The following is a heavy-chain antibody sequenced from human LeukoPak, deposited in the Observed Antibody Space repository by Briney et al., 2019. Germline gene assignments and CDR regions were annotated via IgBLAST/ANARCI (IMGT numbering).Heavy chain of an antibody. CDR3: ARGKDYYYYYMDV. Sequence: PSETLSLTCTVSGGSISSHYWSWIRQPPGKGLDWIGYIYYSGSTNYNPSLKSRVTISVDTSKNQFSLKLSSVTAADTAVYYCARGKDYYYYYMDVWGKGTTVTVSS. CDR2: IYYSGST. CDR1: GGSISSHY. J-gene: IGHJ6*03. V-gene: IGHV4-59*11.